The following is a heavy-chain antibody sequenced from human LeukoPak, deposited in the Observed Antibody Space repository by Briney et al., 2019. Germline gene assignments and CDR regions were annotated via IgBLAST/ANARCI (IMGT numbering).Heavy chain of an antibody. CDR2: IYYSGST. CDR3: ASSLSSGWNQGAFDI. D-gene: IGHD6-19*01. V-gene: IGHV4-39*01. J-gene: IGHJ3*02. Sequence: SETLSLTCTVSGGSISSSSYYWGWIRQPPGKGLEWIGSIYYSGSTYYNPSLKSRVTISVDTSKNQFSLKLSSVTAADTAVYYCASSLSSGWNQGAFDIWGQGTMVTVSS. CDR1: GGSISSSSYY.